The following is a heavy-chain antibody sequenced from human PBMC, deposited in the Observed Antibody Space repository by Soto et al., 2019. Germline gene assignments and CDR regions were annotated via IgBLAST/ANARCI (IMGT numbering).Heavy chain of an antibody. V-gene: IGHV4-39*01. CDR1: GGSFSSSSSY. J-gene: IGHJ5*02. CDR2: IYSGST. CDR3: VTTRGIAVGGSFDH. Sequence: SETLSLTCTVSGGSFSSSSSYWGWVRQPPGKGLEWMATIYSGSTYQNPSLKSRVTISVDTSKNQFSLKLSSVAAPDTAIYYCVTTRGIAVGGSFDHWGQGTLVTVSS. D-gene: IGHD6-13*01.